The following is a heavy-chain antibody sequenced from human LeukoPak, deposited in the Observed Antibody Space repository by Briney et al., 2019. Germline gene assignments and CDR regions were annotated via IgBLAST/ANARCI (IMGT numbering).Heavy chain of an antibody. CDR3: TIEDYYGSGSYGWDY. J-gene: IGHJ4*02. D-gene: IGHD3-10*01. CDR1: GFTLSGNW. CDR2: INPDCSLR. V-gene: IGHV3-74*01. Sequence: GGSLRLSCAASGFTLSGNWLHWVRPVPAKGLVWVARINPDCSLRIFADSVKGRFPLSRDNAINTLYLQMESLRPEDTGVYYCTIEDYYGSGSYGWDYWGQGTLVSVSS.